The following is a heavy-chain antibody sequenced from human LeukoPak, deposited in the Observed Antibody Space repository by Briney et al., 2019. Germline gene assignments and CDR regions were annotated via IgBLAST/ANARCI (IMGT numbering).Heavy chain of an antibody. V-gene: IGHV1-46*01. CDR3: ARGLSRPARWGFDC. Sequence: ASVKVSCKASGYTFTTYYMHWVRQAPGQGLEWMGIINPSGGSTAYAQKFQGRVTVTRDTSTSTVYMDLSSLTSEDTAVYYCARGLSRPARWGFDCWGQGTLVTVSS. D-gene: IGHD3-16*01. J-gene: IGHJ4*02. CDR1: GYTFTTYY. CDR2: INPSGGST.